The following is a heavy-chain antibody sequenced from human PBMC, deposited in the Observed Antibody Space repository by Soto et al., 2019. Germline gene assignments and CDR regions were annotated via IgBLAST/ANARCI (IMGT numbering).Heavy chain of an antibody. CDR2: VYNSGST. CDR1: GGSISSNY. D-gene: IGHD6-13*01. V-gene: IGHV4-59*01. J-gene: IGHJ4*02. Sequence: SETMSLTCTVSGGSISSNYWTWIRQPPGKGLEWIGYVYNSGSTNYNPSLKSRVTISEDTSKSQFSLKVNSMTAADTAVYYCARYRREAVAGYTLDNWGQGILVTVSS. CDR3: ARYRREAVAGYTLDN.